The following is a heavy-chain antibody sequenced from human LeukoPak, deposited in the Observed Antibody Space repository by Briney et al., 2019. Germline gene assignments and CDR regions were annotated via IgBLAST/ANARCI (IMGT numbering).Heavy chain of an antibody. CDR3: ARVFDFGSDPRRDVDY. CDR1: GYRFTSYW. CDR2: IYPGDSDT. J-gene: IGHJ4*02. Sequence: GESLKISCKGSGYRFTSYWIGWVRQMPRKGLEWMGIIYPGDSDTRFSPSFQGQVTTSADKSISTAYLHWSSLKASDTAMYYCARVFDFGSDPRRDVDYWGQGTLGTVSS. V-gene: IGHV5-51*01. D-gene: IGHD3-3*01.